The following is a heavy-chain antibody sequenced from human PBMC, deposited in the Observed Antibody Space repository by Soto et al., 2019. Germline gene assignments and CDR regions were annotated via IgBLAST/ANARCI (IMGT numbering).Heavy chain of an antibody. J-gene: IGHJ4*02. D-gene: IGHD2-8*02. Sequence: GGSLRLSCAASGFTFSSYWMSWVRQAPGKGLEWVANIKQDGSEKYYVDSVKGRFIISRDNAKNSLYLQMSSLRAEDTAVYYCAGPTGGYSYSLDCWGQGTQVTVSS. CDR3: AGPTGGYSYSLDC. CDR2: IKQDGSEK. V-gene: IGHV3-7*01. CDR1: GFTFSSYW.